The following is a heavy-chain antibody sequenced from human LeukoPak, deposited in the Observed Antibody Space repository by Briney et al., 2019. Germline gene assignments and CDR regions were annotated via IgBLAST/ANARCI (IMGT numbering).Heavy chain of an antibody. J-gene: IGHJ5*02. CDR3: ARANDIVVANWFDP. CDR2: INPNSGGT. D-gene: IGHD2-15*01. V-gene: IGHV1-2*02. Sequence: ASVNVSCKASGYTFTGYYMHWVRQAPGQGLEWMGWINPNSGGTNYAQKFQCRVTMTRDTSISTAYMELSRLRSDDTAVYYCARANDIVVANWFDPWGQGTLVTVSS. CDR1: GYTFTGYY.